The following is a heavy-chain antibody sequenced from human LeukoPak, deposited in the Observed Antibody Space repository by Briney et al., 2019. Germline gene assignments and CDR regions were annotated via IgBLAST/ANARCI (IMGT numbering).Heavy chain of an antibody. V-gene: IGHV3-64*02. D-gene: IGHD2-21*02. CDR3: ARRVTVKAWDYFDP. CDR2: ITTDGSRT. J-gene: IGHJ2*01. CDR1: GFTFSSYP. Sequence: GGSLRLSCAASGFTFSSYPMQWVRQAPGKRLEYVSAITTDGSRTHYADSVKGRFTISRDNSKNTLYLQMGSLRTEDMAVYYCARRVTVKAWDYFDPWGRGTLVTVSS.